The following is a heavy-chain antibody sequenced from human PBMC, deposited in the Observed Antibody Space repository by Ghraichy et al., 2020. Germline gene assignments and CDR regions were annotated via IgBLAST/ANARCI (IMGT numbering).Heavy chain of an antibody. J-gene: IGHJ4*02. V-gene: IGHV3-23*01. CDR2: ITSGGET. Sequence: GGSLRLSCAVSGFTFSSSAMTWVRQAPGKGLEWVSVITSGGETFYADHVKGRFTISRDNSKNKLYLQMNVMRVEDTAVYYCGTWASGLESIDHWGQGTLVTVSS. D-gene: IGHD6-19*01. CDR3: GTWASGLESIDH. CDR1: GFTFSSSA.